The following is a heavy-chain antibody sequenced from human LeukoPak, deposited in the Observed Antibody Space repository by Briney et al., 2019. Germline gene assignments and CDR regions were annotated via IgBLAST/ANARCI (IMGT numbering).Heavy chain of an antibody. CDR3: ATAKYDYGDSVGRFDP. D-gene: IGHD4-17*01. CDR1: GLPFSTSA. V-gene: IGHV3-23*01. CDR2: ILSSGAT. J-gene: IGHJ5*02. Sequence: PGGSLRLSCAASGLPFSTSAMTWVPQAPGKGLEWGSHILSSGATYYAESVRGRFTISRDNPKNTRYLLMTTLRAEDSAVYYCATAKYDYGDSVGRFDPWGQGTLVTVSS.